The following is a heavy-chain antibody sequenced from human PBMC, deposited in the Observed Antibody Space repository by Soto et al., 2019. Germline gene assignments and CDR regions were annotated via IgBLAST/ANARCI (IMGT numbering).Heavy chain of an antibody. J-gene: IGHJ4*02. CDR1: GFTFSNYA. V-gene: IGHV3-23*01. CDR2: IIITGGGT. D-gene: IGHD4-17*01. CDR3: APLRCHY. Sequence: GGSLRLSCAASGFTFSNYAMSWVRQAPGKGLEWVSSIIITGGGTYYADSVKGRFTISRDNSKSTLYLQMNSLRAEDTAVYYCAPLRCHYWGQGTLVTVSS.